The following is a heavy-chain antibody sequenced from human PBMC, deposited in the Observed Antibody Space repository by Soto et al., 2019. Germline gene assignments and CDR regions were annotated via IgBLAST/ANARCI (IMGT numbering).Heavy chain of an antibody. V-gene: IGHV3-72*01. J-gene: IGHJ2*01. CDR2: SRNKANSYTT. CDR1: GFTFSDHY. Sequence: EVQLVESGGGLVQPGGSLRLSCAASGFTFSDHYMDWVRQAPGKGLEWVGRSRNKANSYTTEYAASVKGRFTISRDESKNSVYLQMNSLKTEDAAVYYCARDYYCGNSGCYFDLWGRGTLVTVSS. D-gene: IGHD1-26*01. CDR3: ARDYYCGNSGCYFDL.